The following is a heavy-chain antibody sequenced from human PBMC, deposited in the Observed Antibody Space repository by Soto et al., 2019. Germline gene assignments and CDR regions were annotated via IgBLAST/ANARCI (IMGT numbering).Heavy chain of an antibody. CDR3: ARSIVVVTALDY. V-gene: IGHV1-3*05. CDR1: GYTFTSYA. Sequence: QVQLVQSGAEKKKPGASVKVSCKASGYTFTSYAMHWVRQAPGQRLEWMGWINAGNGNTKYSQKFQGTVTITRDTSASTAYMELSSLRSEDTAVYYCARSIVVVTALDYWGQGTLVTVSS. D-gene: IGHD2-21*02. CDR2: INAGNGNT. J-gene: IGHJ4*02.